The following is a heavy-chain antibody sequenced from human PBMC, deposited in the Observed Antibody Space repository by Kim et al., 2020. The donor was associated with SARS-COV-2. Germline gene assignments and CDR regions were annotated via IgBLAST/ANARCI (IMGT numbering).Heavy chain of an antibody. J-gene: IGHJ3*02. V-gene: IGHV3-21*01. CDR3: ARKAWIQLWLIPDAFDI. Sequence: VKGRFTISRDNAKNSLYLQMNSLRAEDTAVYYCARKAWIQLWLIPDAFDIWGQGTMVTVSS. D-gene: IGHD5-18*01.